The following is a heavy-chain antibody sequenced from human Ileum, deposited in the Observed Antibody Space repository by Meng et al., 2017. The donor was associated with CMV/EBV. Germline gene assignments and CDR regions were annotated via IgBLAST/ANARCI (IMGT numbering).Heavy chain of an antibody. CDR3: ARLYSANYLDV. CDR1: GGSFNTYF. V-gene: IGHV4-4*07. Sequence: QVPLQESGPGLVKPSETLSLTCTVSGGSFNTYFWSWIRQSAGKRLEWIGRIYATGSTKYNPSLKSRVTMSVDTSKNQFSLKLSSVTAADTAVYYCARLYSANYLDVWGKGTTVTVSS. CDR2: IYATGST. D-gene: IGHD1-1*01. J-gene: IGHJ6*04.